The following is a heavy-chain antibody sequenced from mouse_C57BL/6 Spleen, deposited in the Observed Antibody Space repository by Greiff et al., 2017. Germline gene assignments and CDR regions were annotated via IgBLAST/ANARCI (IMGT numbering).Heavy chain of an antibody. V-gene: IGHV1-80*01. J-gene: IGHJ1*03. CDR2: IYPGDGDT. CDR1: GYAFSSYW. Sequence: VQLQQSGAELVKPGASVKISCTASGYAFSSYWMNWVQQTPGKGLEWIGHIYPGDGDTNYTGKFKGKATLTADKSSSTAYMQLSSLTSEDSAVYCCARVSSSSYVGYFDVWGTGTTVTVSS. CDR3: ARVSSSSYVGYFDV. D-gene: IGHD1-1*01.